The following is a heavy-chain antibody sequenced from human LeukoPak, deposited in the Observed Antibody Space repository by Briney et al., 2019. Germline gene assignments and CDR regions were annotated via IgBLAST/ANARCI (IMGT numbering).Heavy chain of an antibody. Sequence: SETLCLTCAVYGGSFSGYYWSWIRQPPGKGLEWIGEINHSGSTNYNPSLKSRVTISVDTSKNQFSLKLSSVTAADTAVYYCARRMDTDPPYGMDVWGQGTTVTVSS. J-gene: IGHJ6*02. CDR3: ARRMDTDPPYGMDV. CDR1: GGSFSGYY. CDR2: INHSGST. V-gene: IGHV4-34*01. D-gene: IGHD5-18*01.